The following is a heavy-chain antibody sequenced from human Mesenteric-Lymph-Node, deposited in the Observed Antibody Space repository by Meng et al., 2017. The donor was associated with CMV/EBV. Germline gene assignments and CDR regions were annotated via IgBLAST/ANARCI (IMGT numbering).Heavy chain of an antibody. CDR2: ISTYHGDT. D-gene: IGHD3-10*01. CDR3: AREYYTSGSYNWNFDL. CDR1: YIFITYG. J-gene: IGHJ2*01. V-gene: IGHV1-18*01. Sequence: YIFITYGISGVRQAPGQGLEWMGWISTYHGDTNYAQKLQGRVTMTTDTSTSTAYMEVRSLRSDDTAVYFCAREYYTSGSYNWNFDLWGRGTLVTVSS.